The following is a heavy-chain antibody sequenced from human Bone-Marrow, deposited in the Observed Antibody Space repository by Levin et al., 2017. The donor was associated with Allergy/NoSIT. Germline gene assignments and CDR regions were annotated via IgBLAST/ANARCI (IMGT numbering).Heavy chain of an antibody. CDR2: IDYSGTT. J-gene: IGHJ4*02. D-gene: IGHD1-7*01. CDR1: GASISNYY. V-gene: IGHV4-4*07. Sequence: SETLSLTCTVSGASISNYYWNWLRQPAGKGLEWIGRIDYSGTTNYNPSLKSRVTMSVDSSKNQYSLKLTSVTAADTAVYYCERDFLWRDVNYKWDYYFDFWGQGSLVTVAS. CDR3: ERDFLWRDVNYKWDYYFDF.